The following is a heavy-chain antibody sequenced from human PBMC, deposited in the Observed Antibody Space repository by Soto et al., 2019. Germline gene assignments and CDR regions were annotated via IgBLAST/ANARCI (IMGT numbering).Heavy chain of an antibody. CDR1: GFTFSSYG. CDR3: ANEQGIAVAGTVYFQH. D-gene: IGHD6-19*01. CDR2: ISYDGSNK. Sequence: QVQLVESGGGVVQPGRSLRLSCAASGFTFSSYGMHWVRQAPGKGLEWVAVISYDGSNKYYADSVKGRFTISRDNSKNTLNLQMNSLSAEDTAVYYWANEQGIAVAGTVYFQHWGQGTLVTVSS. V-gene: IGHV3-30*18. J-gene: IGHJ1*01.